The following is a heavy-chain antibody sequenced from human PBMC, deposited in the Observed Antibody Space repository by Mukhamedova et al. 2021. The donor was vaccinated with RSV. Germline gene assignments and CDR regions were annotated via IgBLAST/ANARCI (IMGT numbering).Heavy chain of an antibody. Sequence: LTISRDNAKNSLYLQMNSLRAEDTAVYYCARGLGWFDPWGQGTLVTVSS. J-gene: IGHJ5*02. D-gene: IGHD3-9*01. V-gene: IGHV3-11*06. CDR3: ARGLGWFDP.